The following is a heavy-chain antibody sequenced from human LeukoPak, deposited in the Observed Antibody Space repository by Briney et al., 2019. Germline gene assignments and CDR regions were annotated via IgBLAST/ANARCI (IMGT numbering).Heavy chain of an antibody. CDR2: IYYTET. CDR3: ASRKLGNDY. Sequence: SETLSLTCTVSGGSVSNYYWSWIRQSPGKGLEWIGYIYYTETSYNPSLKSRVTISVDTSKNQFSLKLSSVTAADTAVYYCASRKLGNDYWGQGTLVTVSS. D-gene: IGHD7-27*01. CDR1: GGSVSNYY. V-gene: IGHV4-59*02. J-gene: IGHJ4*02.